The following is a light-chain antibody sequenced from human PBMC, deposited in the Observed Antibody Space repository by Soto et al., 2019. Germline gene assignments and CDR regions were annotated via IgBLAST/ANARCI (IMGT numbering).Light chain of an antibody. CDR3: QQYNSSPYT. CDR2: DAS. CDR1: QSISSW. J-gene: IGKJ2*01. Sequence: DIPMTQSPSTLSASVGDRVTITCRASQSISSWLAWYQQKPWKAPKLLIYDASSLESGVPSRFSGSGSGTEFTLSISSLQPDDCGTYYCQQYNSSPYTFGQGTKLEIK. V-gene: IGKV1-5*01.